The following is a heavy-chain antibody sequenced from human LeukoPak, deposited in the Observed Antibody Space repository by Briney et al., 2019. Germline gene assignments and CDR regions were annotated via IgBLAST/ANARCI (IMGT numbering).Heavy chain of an antibody. Sequence: SVKDSCKASGGTFSSYAISWVRQAPGQGLEWMGGIIPIFGTANYAQKFQGRVTITADESTSTAYMELSSLRSEDTAVYYCARESHCSSTSCYLDYWGQGTLVTVSS. CDR2: IIPIFGTA. J-gene: IGHJ4*02. D-gene: IGHD2-2*01. CDR3: ARESHCSSTSCYLDY. V-gene: IGHV1-69*01. CDR1: GGTFSSYA.